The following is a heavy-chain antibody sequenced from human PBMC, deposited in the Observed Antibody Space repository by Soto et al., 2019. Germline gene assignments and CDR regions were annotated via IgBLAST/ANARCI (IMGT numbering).Heavy chain of an antibody. Sequence: EVQLVESGGGLVKPGGSLRHSCAASGFTFSNAWMSWVRQAPGKGLELVGRIKSKTDGGTTDYAAPVKGRFTFSRDDSKNTLYLQMNSLKPEDTAVYYCTTLLLTGLQLDDYWGQGTLVTVSS. CDR2: IKSKTDGGTT. D-gene: IGHD2-15*01. J-gene: IGHJ4*02. V-gene: IGHV3-15*01. CDR3: TTLLLTGLQLDDY. CDR1: GFTFSNAW.